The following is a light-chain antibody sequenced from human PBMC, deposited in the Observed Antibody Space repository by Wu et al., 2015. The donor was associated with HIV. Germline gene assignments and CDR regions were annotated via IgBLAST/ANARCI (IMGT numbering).Light chain of an antibody. Sequence: EIVLTQSPGTLSLSPGERATLSCRASQSISSSYLAWYQQKAGQTPRLLIYGASSRATGIPDRFSGSGSGTDFTLTISRLEPEDFAVYYCQHYDDSLIFGGGTKVEIK. J-gene: IGKJ4*01. V-gene: IGKV3-20*01. CDR2: GAS. CDR1: QSISSSY. CDR3: QHYDDSLI.